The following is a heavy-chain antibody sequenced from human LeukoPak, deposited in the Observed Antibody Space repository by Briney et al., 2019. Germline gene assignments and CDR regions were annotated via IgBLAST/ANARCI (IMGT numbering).Heavy chain of an antibody. CDR2: ISGSGDST. Sequence: GGSLRLSCAASGFTVSSYAMSWVRQAPGKGLEWVSAISGSGDSTYYADSVKGRFTISRDNSKNTLYLQMNSLRAEDTAVYYCAKDVAVAGLIDYWGQGTLVTVSS. V-gene: IGHV3-23*01. J-gene: IGHJ4*02. D-gene: IGHD6-19*01. CDR1: GFTVSSYA. CDR3: AKDVAVAGLIDY.